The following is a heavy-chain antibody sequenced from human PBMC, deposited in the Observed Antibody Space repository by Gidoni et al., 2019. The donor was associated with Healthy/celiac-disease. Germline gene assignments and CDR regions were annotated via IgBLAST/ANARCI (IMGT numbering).Heavy chain of an antibody. V-gene: IGHV3-23*01. Sequence: EVQLLESGGGLVQPGGSLRLSCPASGLTFRSQPMSWVRQAPGKGLEWVAAISGSCGSTYYADSVNGRFTISRDNSKNTLYLQMNSLRAEDTAVYYCAKVRGYDFWSGYYLSPFDYWGQGTLVTVSS. D-gene: IGHD3-3*01. J-gene: IGHJ4*02. CDR2: ISGSCGST. CDR3: AKVRGYDFWSGYYLSPFDY. CDR1: GLTFRSQP.